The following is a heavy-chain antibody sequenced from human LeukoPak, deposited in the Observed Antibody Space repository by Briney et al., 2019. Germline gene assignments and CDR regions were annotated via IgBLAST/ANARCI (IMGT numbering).Heavy chain of an antibody. CDR1: GFTFSSYA. CDR2: IPYDGSNK. Sequence: GGSLRLSCAASGFTFSSYAMYWVRQAPGKGLEWVAVIPYDGSNKYYADSVKGRFTISRDNSKNTLYLQMNSLRADDTAVYYCARVYSSSWRFFDYWGQGTLVTVSS. CDR3: ARVYSSSWRFFDY. D-gene: IGHD6-13*01. J-gene: IGHJ4*02. V-gene: IGHV3-30-3*01.